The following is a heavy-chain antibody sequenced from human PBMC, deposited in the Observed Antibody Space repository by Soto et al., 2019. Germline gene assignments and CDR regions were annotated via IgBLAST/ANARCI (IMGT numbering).Heavy chain of an antibody. CDR2: IIPLFGTA. J-gene: IGHJ4*02. CDR3: ARGVHDDSSGYYYFY. CDR1: GYTFTSYA. V-gene: IGHV1-69*13. D-gene: IGHD3-22*01. Sequence: QVQLVQSGAEVKKPGASVKVSCKASGYTFTSYAIDWVRQAPGQGLEWMGGIIPLFGTAKHAQKFQGRITITADESTRTAYMELRSLRSEDTAVYYCARGVHDDSSGYYYFYWGQGTLVTVSS.